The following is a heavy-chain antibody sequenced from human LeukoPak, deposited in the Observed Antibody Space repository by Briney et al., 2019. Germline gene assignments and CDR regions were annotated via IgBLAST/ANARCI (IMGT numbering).Heavy chain of an antibody. Sequence: SETLSLTCTVSGDSLSYYYWSWIRQPAGKGLDWIGRIYSSGTTDYNSSLQSRVTTSLDTSKNQFSLKLRSVTAADTAVYYCARNGGSFSSDYFFDYWGQGTLVTVSS. CDR2: IYSSGTT. D-gene: IGHD1-26*01. CDR1: GDSLSYYY. CDR3: ARNGGSFSSDYFFDY. J-gene: IGHJ4*02. V-gene: IGHV4-4*07.